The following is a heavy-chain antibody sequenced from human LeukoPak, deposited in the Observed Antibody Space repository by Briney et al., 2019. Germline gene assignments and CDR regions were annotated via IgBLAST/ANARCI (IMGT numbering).Heavy chain of an antibody. CDR3: ARDWVAGVPFDAFDI. D-gene: IGHD3-10*01. V-gene: IGHV3-7*03. Sequence: GGSVTLSCAASGFTLSSYWMSWVRQAPGKGLEWVANIKEDGSEKYYVDSVKGRFTISRDNAKNSLYLHMNSLTAEDTAMYYCARDWVAGVPFDAFDIWGEGTMVSVSS. J-gene: IGHJ3*02. CDR2: IKEDGSEK. CDR1: GFTLSSYW.